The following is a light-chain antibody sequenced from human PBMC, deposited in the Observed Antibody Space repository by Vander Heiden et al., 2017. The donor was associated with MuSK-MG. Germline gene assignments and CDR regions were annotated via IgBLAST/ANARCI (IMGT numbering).Light chain of an antibody. CDR3: QQDNCYPYT. V-gene: IGKV1-5*01. CDR2: DAS. CDR1: QSISSW. Sequence: DFQMTQSPSTLSASVGDRITITCRASQSISSWLAWYQQKPGKAPDLLIYDASSLESGVPSRFSGSGSGTKFTLTISSLQPDDFATYYCQQDNCYPYTFGQGTKLEIK. J-gene: IGKJ2*01.